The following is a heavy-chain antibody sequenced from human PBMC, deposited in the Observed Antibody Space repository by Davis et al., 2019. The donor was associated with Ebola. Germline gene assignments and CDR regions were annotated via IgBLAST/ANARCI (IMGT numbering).Heavy chain of an antibody. CDR3: ARISGDYRDAFDI. V-gene: IGHV2-70*11. CDR2: IDWDDDK. Sequence: SGPTLVKPTQTLTLTCTLSGFSLTTRGMCVSWIRQPPGKALEWLARIDWDDDKYYITSLKTRLTISKDTSKNQVVLTMTNMDPVDTATYYCARISGDYRDAFDIWGQGTMVTVSS. D-gene: IGHD4-17*01. CDR1: GFSLTTRGMC. J-gene: IGHJ3*02.